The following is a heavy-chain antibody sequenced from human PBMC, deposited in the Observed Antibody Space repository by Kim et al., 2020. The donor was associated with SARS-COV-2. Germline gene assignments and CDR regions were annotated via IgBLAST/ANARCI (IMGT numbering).Heavy chain of an antibody. CDR2: IYPGDSDT. J-gene: IGHJ4*02. Sequence: GESLKISCKGSGYSFTSYWIGWVRQMPGKGLEWMGIIYPGDSDTRYSPSFQGQVTISADKSISTAYLQWSSLKASDTAMYYGARRKGGWFGELLPLYYFDYWGQGTLVTVSS. CDR1: GYSFTSYW. CDR3: ARRKGGWFGELLPLYYFDY. V-gene: IGHV5-51*01. D-gene: IGHD3-10*01.